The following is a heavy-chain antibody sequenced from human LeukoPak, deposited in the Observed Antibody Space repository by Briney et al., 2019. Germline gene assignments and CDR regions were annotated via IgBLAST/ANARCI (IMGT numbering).Heavy chain of an antibody. D-gene: IGHD4-17*01. CDR3: ARGSVTFDP. CDR1: GGSFSGYY. Sequence: SETLSLTCAVYGGSFSGYYWSWIRQPPGKGLEWIGEINHSGSTNYNPSLKGRVTISVDTSKNQFSLKLSSVTAADTAVYYCARGSVTFDPWGQGTLVTVSS. V-gene: IGHV4-34*01. CDR2: INHSGST. J-gene: IGHJ5*02.